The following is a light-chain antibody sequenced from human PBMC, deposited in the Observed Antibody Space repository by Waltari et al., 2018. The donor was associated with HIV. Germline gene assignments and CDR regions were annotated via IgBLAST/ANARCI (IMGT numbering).Light chain of an antibody. Sequence: EIVLTPSPGTLSLSPGERTTLPCRASQSVSSSYLAWYQQKPGQAPRLLIYGASSRGTGIPDRFSGSGSGTDFTLTISRLEPEDFAVYYCQQYGSSPPYSFGQGTKLEIK. CDR2: GAS. CDR3: QQYGSSPPYS. J-gene: IGKJ2*03. V-gene: IGKV3-20*01. CDR1: QSVSSSY.